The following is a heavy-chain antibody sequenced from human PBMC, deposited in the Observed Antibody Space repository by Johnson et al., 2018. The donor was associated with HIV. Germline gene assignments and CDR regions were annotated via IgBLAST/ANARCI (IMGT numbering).Heavy chain of an antibody. Sequence: VQLVESGGGVVQPGRSLRLSCAASGFTFSSYAMHWVRQAPGKGLEWVAVISYDGSNKYYADSVKGRFTISRDNSKNTLYLQMSSLRVEDTAVYYCARDLVGVVAAAGPEGDASDIWGQGTMVTVSS. J-gene: IGHJ3*02. CDR2: ISYDGSNK. V-gene: IGHV3-30*14. D-gene: IGHD6-13*01. CDR1: GFTFSSYA. CDR3: ARDLVGVVAAAGPEGDASDI.